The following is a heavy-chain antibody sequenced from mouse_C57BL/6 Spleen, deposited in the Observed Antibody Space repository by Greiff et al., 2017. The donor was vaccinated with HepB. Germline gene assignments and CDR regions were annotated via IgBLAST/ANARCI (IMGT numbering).Heavy chain of an antibody. CDR1: GYSITSGYY. V-gene: IGHV3-6*01. Sequence: ESGPGLVKPSQSLSLTCSVTGYSITSGYYWNWIRQFPGNKLEWMGYISYDGSNNYNPSLKNRISITRDTSKNQFFLKLNSVTTEDTATYYCARGAGWLLWYFDVWGTGTTVTVSS. CDR3: ARGAGWLLWYFDV. J-gene: IGHJ1*03. D-gene: IGHD2-3*01. CDR2: ISYDGSN.